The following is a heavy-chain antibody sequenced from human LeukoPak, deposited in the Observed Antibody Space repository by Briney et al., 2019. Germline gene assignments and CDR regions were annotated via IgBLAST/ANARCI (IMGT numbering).Heavy chain of an antibody. CDR1: GGSISSYY. D-gene: IGHD2-8*01. J-gene: IGHJ5*02. CDR2: IYYSGST. Sequence: SETLSRTCSVSGGSISSYYWSWIRQPPGKGLEWIGYIYYSGSTNYNPSLKSRVTISVDTSKNQFSLKLSSVTAADTAVYYCARFTNDWFDPWGQGTLVTVSS. V-gene: IGHV4-59*01. CDR3: ARFTNDWFDP.